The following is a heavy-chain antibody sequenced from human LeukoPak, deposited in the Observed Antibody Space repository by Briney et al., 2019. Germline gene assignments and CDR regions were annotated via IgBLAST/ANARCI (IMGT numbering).Heavy chain of an antibody. CDR3: AKRPSDYGDYVSYFDY. J-gene: IGHJ4*02. V-gene: IGHV3-30*18. Sequence: GGSLRLSCAASGFSFISYGMHWVRQAPGKGLEWVGVISDDGRRKDYADSVKGRFTISRDNSKDTLYLQMNSLRAEDTAVYYCAKRPSDYGDYVSYFDYWGQGILVTVSS. D-gene: IGHD4-17*01. CDR1: GFSFISYG. CDR2: ISDDGRRK.